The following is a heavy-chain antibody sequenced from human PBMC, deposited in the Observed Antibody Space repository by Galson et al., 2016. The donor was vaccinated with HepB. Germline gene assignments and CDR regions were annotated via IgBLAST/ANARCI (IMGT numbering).Heavy chain of an antibody. V-gene: IGHV5-51*01. Sequence: QSGAEVKKPGESLRISCKGSGYSFTNYWITWVRQMPGKGLEWMGTIYPGDSDTRYSPSFQGHVSISADKSLNTAYLQWSSLKASDTAMYYCARLGSRGGYTYWYFDLWGRGTLVTVSS. D-gene: IGHD3-16*01. CDR3: ARLGSRGGYTYWYFDL. CDR1: GYSFTNYW. CDR2: IYPGDSDT. J-gene: IGHJ2*01.